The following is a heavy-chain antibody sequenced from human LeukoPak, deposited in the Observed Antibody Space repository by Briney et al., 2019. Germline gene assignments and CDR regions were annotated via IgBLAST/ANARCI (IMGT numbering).Heavy chain of an antibody. CDR1: GYTFTGYY. D-gene: IGHD6-19*01. Sequence: ASVKVSCKASGYTFTGYYMHWVRQAPGQGLEWMGWINPNSGGTNYAQKFQGRVTMTRDTSISTAYMELSRLRSDDTAVYYCAREVPAVAGNRWYFDLWGRGTLVTVSS. CDR2: INPNSGGT. CDR3: AREVPAVAGNRWYFDL. J-gene: IGHJ2*01. V-gene: IGHV1-2*02.